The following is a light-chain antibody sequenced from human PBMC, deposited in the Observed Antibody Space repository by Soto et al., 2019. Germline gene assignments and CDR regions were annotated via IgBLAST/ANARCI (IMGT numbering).Light chain of an antibody. J-gene: IGLJ1*01. Sequence: QSALTQPASVSGSPGQSITISCTGTSSDVGGYTYVSWYQQHPGKAPKLMIYEVSNRPSGVSNRFSGSKSGNTASLTISGLQAEDEADYYCTSYTSSITYVFGTGTKLTVL. V-gene: IGLV2-14*01. CDR2: EVS. CDR1: SSDVGGYTY. CDR3: TSYTSSITYV.